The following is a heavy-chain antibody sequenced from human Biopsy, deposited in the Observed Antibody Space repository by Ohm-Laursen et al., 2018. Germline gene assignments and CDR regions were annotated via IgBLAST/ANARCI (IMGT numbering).Heavy chain of an antibody. D-gene: IGHD4-11*01. J-gene: IGHJ2*01. Sequence: SLRLSCSASGFTFSSYAVTWVRQAPGKGLEWVSAFSGSGGSTYYADSVKGRFTISRDNSKNTLFLQMNSLRAEDTAVYYCAKGNGAYTNYGWYFDLWGRGTLVTVSS. CDR2: FSGSGGST. CDR3: AKGNGAYTNYGWYFDL. V-gene: IGHV3-23*01. CDR1: GFTFSSYA.